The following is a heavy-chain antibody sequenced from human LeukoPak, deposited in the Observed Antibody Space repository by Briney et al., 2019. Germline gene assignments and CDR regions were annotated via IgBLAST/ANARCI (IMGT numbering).Heavy chain of an antibody. CDR3: AREPYSSGWYLSS. CDR2: INTNTGNP. D-gene: IGHD6-19*01. J-gene: IGHJ5*02. CDR1: GYTFTSNA. V-gene: IGHV7-4-1*02. Sequence: ASVTVSCKASGYTFTSNAINWVRQVPGQGLEWMGWINTNTGNPIYAQGFTGRFVFSLDTSVSTAYLQISSLKAEDTAVYYCAREPYSSGWYLSSWGQGTLVTVSS.